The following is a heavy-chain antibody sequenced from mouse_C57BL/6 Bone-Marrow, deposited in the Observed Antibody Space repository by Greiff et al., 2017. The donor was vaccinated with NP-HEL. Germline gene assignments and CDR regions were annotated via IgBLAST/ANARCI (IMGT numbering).Heavy chain of an antibody. D-gene: IGHD1-1*01. CDR1: GYTFTDYE. V-gene: IGHV1-15*01. CDR3: TRGYGSSCYFDY. CDR2: IDPETGGT. J-gene: IGHJ2*01. Sequence: QVQLKESGAELVRPGASVTLSCKASGYTFTDYEMHWVKQTPVHGLEWIGAIDPETGGTAYNQKFKGKATLTADKSSSTAYMELRSLTSEDSAVYYCTRGYGSSCYFDYWGQGTTLTVSS.